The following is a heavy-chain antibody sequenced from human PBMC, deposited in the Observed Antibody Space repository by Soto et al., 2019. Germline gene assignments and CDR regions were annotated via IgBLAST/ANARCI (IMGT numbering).Heavy chain of an antibody. CDR1: GASIDTSLYY. J-gene: IGHJ4*02. CDR2: IYYNGST. D-gene: IGHD5-12*01. V-gene: IGHV4-39*01. Sequence: QLQLQESGPGLVRPSETLSLTCTVSGASIDTSLYYWGWIRQPPGKGLEWIGIIYYNGSTNYNPDLKSRVSIPIHTSRIPCPLKLTSVAAADTVVFYCARHPWLDTPPGYWGQGTLVTVSS. CDR3: ARHPWLDTPPGY.